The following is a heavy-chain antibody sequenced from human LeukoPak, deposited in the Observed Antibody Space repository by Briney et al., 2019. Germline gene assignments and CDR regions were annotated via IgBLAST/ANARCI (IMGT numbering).Heavy chain of an antibody. D-gene: IGHD3-3*01. J-gene: IGHJ6*03. V-gene: IGHV3-20*04. CDR1: GFTFDDYG. CDR3: ARDDGGSTYYDFWSGYPRPYYMDV. CDR2: INWSGGGT. Sequence: GGSLRLSCAASGFTFDDYGMSCVRQAPGKGLEWVSGINWSGGGTGYADSVKGRFTISRDNAKNSLYLQMNSLRAEDTAVYYCARDDGGSTYYDFWSGYPRPYYMDVWGKGTTVTVSS.